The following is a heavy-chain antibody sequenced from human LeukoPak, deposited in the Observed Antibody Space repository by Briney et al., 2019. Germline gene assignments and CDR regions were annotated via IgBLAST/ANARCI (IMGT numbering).Heavy chain of an antibody. D-gene: IGHD2-2*01. CDR3: ARDQGYGTSASCRGDAFDV. CDR1: GFTFRSYA. CDR2: IKQDGSEK. V-gene: IGHV3-7*01. J-gene: IGHJ3*01. Sequence: GGSLRLSCAASGFTFRSYAMSWVRQAPGKGLEWVAKIKQDGSEKYYVDSVKGRFTIPRDNAKNSLSLQMNSLRAEDTAVYYCARDQGYGTSASCRGDAFDVWGQGSMVSVSS.